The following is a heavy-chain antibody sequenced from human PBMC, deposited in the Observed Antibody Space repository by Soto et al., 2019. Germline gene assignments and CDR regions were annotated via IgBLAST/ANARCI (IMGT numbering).Heavy chain of an antibody. CDR3: ARAYCSGGSCYPFDAFDI. CDR2: IIPILGIA. D-gene: IGHD2-15*01. J-gene: IGHJ3*02. Sequence: SVKVSCKASGGTFSSYTISWVRQAPGQGIECMGSIIPILGIANYAQKFQGRVTITADKSTSTAYMELSSLRSEDTAVYYFARAYCSGGSCYPFDAFDIWGQGTMVTVSS. V-gene: IGHV1-69*02. CDR1: GGTFSSYT.